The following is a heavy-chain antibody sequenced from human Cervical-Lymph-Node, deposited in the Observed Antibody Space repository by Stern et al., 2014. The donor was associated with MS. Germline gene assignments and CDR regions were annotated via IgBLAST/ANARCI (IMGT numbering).Heavy chain of an antibody. J-gene: IGHJ2*01. CDR3: ARHSSGWYWYFDL. Sequence: QLQLQESGPGLVKPSETLSLTCTVSGGSISSYYWRWIRQPTGKGLEWIGYIYYSGSTNYNPSLKSRVTISVATSKNQFSLKLSSVTAADTAVYYCARHSSGWYWYFDLWGRGTLVTVSS. D-gene: IGHD6-19*01. CDR2: IYYSGST. V-gene: IGHV4-59*01. CDR1: GGSISSYY.